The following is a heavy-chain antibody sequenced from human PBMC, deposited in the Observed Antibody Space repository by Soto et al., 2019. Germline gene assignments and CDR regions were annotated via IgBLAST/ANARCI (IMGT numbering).Heavy chain of an antibody. CDR3: ARGSPTKLFDY. Sequence: PSETLSLTCTVSGGSISSGGYWWGWIRQSPGKGLEWIGSIYYNGYTYYSPSLKSRVTISADTSKNQFSLKLSSVTAADTTVYYCARGSPTKLFDYWGQGTLVTVSS. CDR2: IYYNGYT. J-gene: IGHJ4*02. D-gene: IGHD5-12*01. V-gene: IGHV4-39*01. CDR1: GGSISSGGYW.